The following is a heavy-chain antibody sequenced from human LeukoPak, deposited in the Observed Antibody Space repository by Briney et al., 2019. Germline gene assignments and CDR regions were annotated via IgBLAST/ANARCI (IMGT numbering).Heavy chain of an antibody. CDR2: ISGSGGST. Sequence: GGSLRLSCAASGFTFSGYAMSWVRQAPGKGLEWVSAISGSGGSTYYADSVKGRFTISRDNSKNTLYLQMNSLRAEDTAVYYCANTEQWLPPPPHFDYWGQGTLVTVSS. CDR3: ANTEQWLPPPPHFDY. D-gene: IGHD6-19*01. V-gene: IGHV3-23*01. CDR1: GFTFSGYA. J-gene: IGHJ4*02.